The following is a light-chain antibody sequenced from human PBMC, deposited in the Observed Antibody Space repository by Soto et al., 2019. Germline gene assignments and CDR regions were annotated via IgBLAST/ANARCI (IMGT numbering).Light chain of an antibody. CDR1: SPNIGKNY. CDR2: DNN. V-gene: IGLV1-51*01. J-gene: IGLJ3*02. CDR3: GTWDASLNSAGV. Sequence: QSVLTQPPSVSAAPGQKVTISCSGSSPNIGKNYVSWYQHVPGTAPKLIIYDNNKRPSGIPDRFSGSKSGTSATLGITGLQTGDEADYYCGTWDASLNSAGVFGGGTKVTVL.